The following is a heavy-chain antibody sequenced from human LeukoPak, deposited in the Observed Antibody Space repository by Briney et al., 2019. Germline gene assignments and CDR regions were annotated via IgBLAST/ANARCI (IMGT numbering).Heavy chain of an antibody. V-gene: IGHV1-18*01. J-gene: IGHJ3*02. CDR2: ISAYNGNT. Sequence: ASVKVSCKASGYTFTSYGISWVRQAPGQGLEWMGWISAYNGNTNYAQKLQGRVTMTTDTSTSTAYMELRSLRFDDTAVYYCARGRGDYDSIPDAFDIWGQGTMVTVSS. CDR3: ARGRGDYDSIPDAFDI. CDR1: GYTFTSYG. D-gene: IGHD3-22*01.